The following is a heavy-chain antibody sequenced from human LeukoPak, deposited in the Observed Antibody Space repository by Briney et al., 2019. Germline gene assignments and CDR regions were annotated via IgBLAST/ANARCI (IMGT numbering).Heavy chain of an antibody. V-gene: IGHV3-21*04. CDR1: GFTFRNYN. CDR2: ISSSSSYI. CDR3: AKDGGQGADY. J-gene: IGHJ4*02. D-gene: IGHD3-16*01. Sequence: GGSLRLSCAASGFTFRNYNMNWVRQAPGKGLEWVSSISSSSSYIYYADSVKGRFTISRDNSKNTLYLQMNSLRAEDMAVYYCAKDGGQGADYWGQGTLVSVSS.